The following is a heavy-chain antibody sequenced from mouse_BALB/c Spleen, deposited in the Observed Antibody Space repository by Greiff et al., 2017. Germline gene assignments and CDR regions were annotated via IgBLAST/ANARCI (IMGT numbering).Heavy chain of an antibody. CDR2: INPGSGGT. Sequence: QVQLKQSGAELVRPGTSVKVSCKASGYAFTNYLIEWVKQRPGQGLEWIGVINPGSGGTNYNEKFKGKATLTADKSSSTAYMQLSSLTSDDSAVYFCARSRDGNYGFDYWGQGTTLTVSS. J-gene: IGHJ2*01. CDR1: GYAFTNYL. V-gene: IGHV1-54*01. D-gene: IGHD2-1*01. CDR3: ARSRDGNYGFDY.